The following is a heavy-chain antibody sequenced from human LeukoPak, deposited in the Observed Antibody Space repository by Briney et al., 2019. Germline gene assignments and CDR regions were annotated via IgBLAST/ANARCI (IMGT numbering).Heavy chain of an antibody. Sequence: SETLSLTCTVSGGSLSSHFWSWIRQPPGKGLELIGHIYYTGTTYYNPSLNSRVTISLDTSRNQFSLWLTSVTAADTAVYYCARFSSDCSTASCYLTYWGQGTLVTVSS. D-gene: IGHD2-2*01. CDR3: ARFSSDCSTASCYLTY. J-gene: IGHJ4*02. CDR1: GGSLSSHF. CDR2: IYYTGTT. V-gene: IGHV4-59*11.